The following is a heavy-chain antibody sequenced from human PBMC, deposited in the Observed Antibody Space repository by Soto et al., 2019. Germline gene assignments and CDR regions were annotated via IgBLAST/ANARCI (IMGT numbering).Heavy chain of an antibody. V-gene: IGHV4-34*01. CDR1: GGSFSGYY. J-gene: IGHJ4*02. Sequence: PSETLSLTCAVYGGSFSGYYWSWIRQPPGKGLEWIGEINHSGSTNYNPSLKSRVTISVDTSKNQFSLKLSSVTAADTAVYYCNMVRGVVSDYWGQGTLVTVSS. CDR2: INHSGST. D-gene: IGHD3-10*01. CDR3: NMVRGVVSDY.